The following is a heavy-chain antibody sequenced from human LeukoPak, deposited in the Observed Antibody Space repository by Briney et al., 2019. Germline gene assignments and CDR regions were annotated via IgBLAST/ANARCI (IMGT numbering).Heavy chain of an antibody. D-gene: IGHD3-16*02. CDR2: IYYSGST. Sequence: SETLSLTCTVSGGSISSYYWSWIRQPPGKGLEWIGYIYYSGSTNYNPSLKSRVTISVDTSKNLFSLKLSSVTAADTAVYYCASQFGGVIAPFDYWGQGTLVTVSS. V-gene: IGHV4-59*08. CDR3: ASQFGGVIAPFDY. CDR1: GGSISSYY. J-gene: IGHJ4*02.